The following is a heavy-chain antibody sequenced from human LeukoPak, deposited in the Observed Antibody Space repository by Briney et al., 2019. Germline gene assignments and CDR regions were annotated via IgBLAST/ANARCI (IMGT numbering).Heavy chain of an antibody. CDR3: ARGGTTGQWGFSDY. CDR1: GYSFTDYA. J-gene: IGHJ4*02. V-gene: IGHV1-3*01. Sequence: ASVKVSCKASGYSFTDYAIHWARQAPGQGLEWMGWINAGNGNTEYSQKFQDRVAFTTDTSASTAYMELRSLTSEDTAVYFCARGGTTGQWGFSDYWGQGTLVAVSS. CDR2: INAGNGNT. D-gene: IGHD6-19*01.